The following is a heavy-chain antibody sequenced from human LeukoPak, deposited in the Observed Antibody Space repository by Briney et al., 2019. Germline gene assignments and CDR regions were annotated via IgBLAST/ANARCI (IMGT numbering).Heavy chain of an antibody. CDR1: GFTFSSYA. CDR2: IWYDGSKT. CDR3: AKDVAASGTNFDC. Sequence: TGGSLRLSCSASGFTFSSYAMPWVRQSPGKGLEWVAFIWYDGSKTYYADSVKGRFIVSRDNYENTLYLQMNSLRAEDTAVYYCAKDVAASGTNFDCWGQGTLVTVSS. V-gene: IGHV3-30*02. D-gene: IGHD1-26*01. J-gene: IGHJ4*02.